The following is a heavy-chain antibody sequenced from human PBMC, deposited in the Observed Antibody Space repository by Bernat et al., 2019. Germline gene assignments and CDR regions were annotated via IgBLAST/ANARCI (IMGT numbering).Heavy chain of an antibody. Sequence: QVQLVQSGAEVKKPGASVKVSCKASGYTFTSYAMHWVRQAPGQRLEWMGWINAGNGNTKYSQKFQGRVTITRDTSASTAYMELSSLRSEDTAVYYCARAFGDYGVRYFDYWGQGTLVTVSS. D-gene: IGHD4-17*01. CDR3: ARAFGDYGVRYFDY. CDR2: INAGNGNT. V-gene: IGHV1-3*01. CDR1: GYTFTSYA. J-gene: IGHJ4*02.